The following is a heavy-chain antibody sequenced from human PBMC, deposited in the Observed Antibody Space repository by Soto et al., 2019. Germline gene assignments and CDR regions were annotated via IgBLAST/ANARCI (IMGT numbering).Heavy chain of an antibody. V-gene: IGHV1-69*01. CDR2: ITPIFGTA. CDR3: ARGLVPAAIEGGWFDP. CDR1: GGTFSSYA. Sequence: QVQLVQSGAEVKKPGSSVKVSCTASGGTFSSYAISWVRQAPGQGLEWMGGITPIFGTANYVQKFQGRVTITADESTSTAYMELSSLRSEDTAVYYCARGLVPAAIEGGWFDPWGQGTLVTVSS. D-gene: IGHD2-2*01. J-gene: IGHJ5*02.